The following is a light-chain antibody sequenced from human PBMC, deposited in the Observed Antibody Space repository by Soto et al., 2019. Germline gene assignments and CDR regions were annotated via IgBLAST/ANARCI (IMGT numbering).Light chain of an antibody. CDR1: SSDVGGFNY. Sequence: QSELNQAASVYRFHGQSIPISCTGTSSDVGGFNYVSWYQQHPGKAPKPMIYDVTNRPSGVSYRFSGSKSGNTASLTISGLLAEDEADYYCNSYTSSSTYIFGPGTKVTVL. CDR2: DVT. V-gene: IGLV2-14*03. J-gene: IGLJ1*01. CDR3: NSYTSSSTYI.